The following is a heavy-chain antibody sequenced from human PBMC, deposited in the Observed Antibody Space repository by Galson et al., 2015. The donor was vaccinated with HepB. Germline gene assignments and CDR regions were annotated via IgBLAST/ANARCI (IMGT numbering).Heavy chain of an antibody. CDR2: INTHTANP. Sequence: ASGYTFTTYAINWVRQAPGQGLERLGWINTHTANPPCAPGFTGRVVFSLDSSVPTAYLQITRLEAGDTAVDYCAREGFGEIAFAYWGQGILVTVSS. CDR1: GYTFTTYA. V-gene: IGHV7-4-1*02. J-gene: IGHJ4*02. D-gene: IGHD3-10*01. CDR3: AREGFGEIAFAY.